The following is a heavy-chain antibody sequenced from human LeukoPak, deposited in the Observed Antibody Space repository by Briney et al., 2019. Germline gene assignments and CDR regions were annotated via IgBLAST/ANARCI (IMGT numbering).Heavy chain of an antibody. CDR3: ARSLYCSSTSCYLWYFDL. CDR1: GGTFSSYA. D-gene: IGHD2-2*01. V-gene: IGHV1-69*13. CDR2: IIPIFGTA. J-gene: IGHJ2*01. Sequence: GASVKVSCKASGGTFSSYAISWVRQAPGQGLEWMGGIIPIFGTANYAQKFQGRVTITADESTSTAYMELSRLRSDDTAVYYCARSLYCSSTSCYLWYFDLWGRGTLVTVSS.